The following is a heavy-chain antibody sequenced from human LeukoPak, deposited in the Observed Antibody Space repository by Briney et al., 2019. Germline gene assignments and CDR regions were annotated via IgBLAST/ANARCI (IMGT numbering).Heavy chain of an antibody. D-gene: IGHD1-26*01. CDR1: GFTFSSYG. V-gene: IGHV3-30*18. J-gene: IGHJ4*02. Sequence: PGRSLRLSCAASGFTFSSYGMHWVRQAPGKGLEWVAVISYDGSNKYYADSVKGRFTISRDNSKNTLYLQMNSLRVEDTAVYYCAKVSAGMGDVDYWGQGTLVTVSP. CDR3: AKVSAGMGDVDY. CDR2: ISYDGSNK.